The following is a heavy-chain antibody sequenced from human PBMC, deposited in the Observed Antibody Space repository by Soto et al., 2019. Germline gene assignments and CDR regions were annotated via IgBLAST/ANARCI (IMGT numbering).Heavy chain of an antibody. CDR3: ARDPEGINYFDY. Sequence: EVQLVESGGGLVQPGGSLRPSWAASGFTFSNYGMTWARQASGRGLEWVTHINAPGETKSYSDSVKGRFTISRDDAKNSLYLQMNSMTADDTAIYYCARDPEGINYFDYWGQGTLVTVSA. CDR2: INAPGETK. CDR1: GFTFSNYG. V-gene: IGHV3-48*03. J-gene: IGHJ4*02. D-gene: IGHD2-21*01.